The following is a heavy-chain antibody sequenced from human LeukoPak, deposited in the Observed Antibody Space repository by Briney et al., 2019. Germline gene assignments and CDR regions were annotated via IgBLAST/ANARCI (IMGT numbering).Heavy chain of an antibody. CDR1: GGSISSYY. CDR2: IYTTGTT. J-gene: IGHJ4*02. CDR3: ARDAVAGVGLNYFDY. Sequence: PSETLSLTCTVSGGSISSYYWSWVRQPVGKGLEWIGRIYTTGTTNYNPSLKSRVTISVDKSKNQFSLKLSSVTAADTAVYHCARDAVAGVGLNYFDYWGQGTLVTVSS. V-gene: IGHV4-4*07. D-gene: IGHD6-19*01.